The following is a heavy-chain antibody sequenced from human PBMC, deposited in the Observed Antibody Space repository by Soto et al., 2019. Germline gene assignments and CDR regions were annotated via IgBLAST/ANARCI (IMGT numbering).Heavy chain of an antibody. CDR3: AIDCSGGSCYYY. CDR1: GFTFSSDA. J-gene: IGHJ4*02. Sequence: QVQLVESGGGVVQPGRSLRLSCAASGFTFSSDAMHWVRQAPRKGLEWVAVISYDGSNKYYADSVKGRFTISRDNSKNTLYLQINSLRAEDSAVYYCAIDCSGGSCYYYWGQGTLVTVSS. V-gene: IGHV3-30-3*01. D-gene: IGHD2-15*01. CDR2: ISYDGSNK.